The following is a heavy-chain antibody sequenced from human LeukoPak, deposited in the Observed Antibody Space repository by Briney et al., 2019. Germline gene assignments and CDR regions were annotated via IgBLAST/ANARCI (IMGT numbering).Heavy chain of an antibody. CDR3: ARGGYYGSGNDFRFDP. CDR2: IYYSGST. D-gene: IGHD3-10*01. Sequence: SETLSPTCAVYGGSFSGYYWSWIRQPPGKGLEWIGYIYYSGSTNYKPSLKSRVTISVDTSKNQFSLKLNSVTAADTAVYYCARGGYYGSGNDFRFDPWGQGTLVTVSS. CDR1: GGSFSGYY. J-gene: IGHJ5*02. V-gene: IGHV4-59*01.